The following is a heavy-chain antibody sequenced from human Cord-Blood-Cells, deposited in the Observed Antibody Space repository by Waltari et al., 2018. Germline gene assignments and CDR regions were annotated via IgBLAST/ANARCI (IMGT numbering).Heavy chain of an antibody. D-gene: IGHD3-10*01. Sequence: QVQLQQWGAGLLKPSETLSLTCAVYGGSFSGYYWSWIRQPPGKGLELIGEINHSGSTNYNPSLKSRVTISVDTSKNQFSLKLSSVTAADTAVYYCARGGEDNWFDPWGQGTLVTVSS. V-gene: IGHV4-34*01. CDR2: INHSGST. CDR3: ARGGEDNWFDP. J-gene: IGHJ5*02. CDR1: GGSFSGYY.